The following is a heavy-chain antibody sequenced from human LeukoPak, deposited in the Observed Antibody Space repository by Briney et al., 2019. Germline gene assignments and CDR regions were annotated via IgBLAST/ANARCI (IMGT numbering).Heavy chain of an antibody. Sequence: GGSLRLSCAASGFTFSSYWMHWVRQVPGRGLVWVSRINSDGSITDYADSVKGRFTIARDTAQNTLHLQMNSLRVEDTAMYYCAREPGGYYDSSGFLDDWGQGTLVTAYWGQGTLVTVSS. CDR1: GFTFSSYW. J-gene: IGHJ4*02. CDR3: AREPGGYYDSSGFLDDWGQGTLVTAY. CDR2: INSDGSIT. V-gene: IGHV3-74*01. D-gene: IGHD3-22*01.